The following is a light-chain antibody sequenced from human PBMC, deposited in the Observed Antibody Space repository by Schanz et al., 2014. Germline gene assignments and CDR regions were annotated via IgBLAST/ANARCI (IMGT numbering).Light chain of an antibody. J-gene: IGLJ3*02. Sequence: QSALTQPASVSGSPGQSITISCAGTTTDVGGYNYVSWYQQPPGKAPKLLIYDVTKRPSGVPDRFSGSKSGNTASLTVSGLQAEDEADYYCSSYTSSSTPWVFGGGTKLTVL. CDR3: SSYTSSSTPWV. CDR1: TTDVGGYNY. CDR2: DVT. V-gene: IGLV2-14*01.